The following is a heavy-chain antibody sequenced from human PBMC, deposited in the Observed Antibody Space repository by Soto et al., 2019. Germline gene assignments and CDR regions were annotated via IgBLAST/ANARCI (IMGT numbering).Heavy chain of an antibody. CDR3: ARESLYSGSYYGGMDV. CDR2: INAGNGNT. CDR1: GYTFTSYA. Sequence: ASVKVSCKASGYTFTSYAMHWVRQAPGQRLEWMGWINAGNGNTKYSQKFQGRVTITRDTSASTAYMELSSLRFEDTAVYYCARESLYSGSYYGGMDVWGQGTTVTVSS. J-gene: IGHJ6*02. D-gene: IGHD1-26*01. V-gene: IGHV1-3*01.